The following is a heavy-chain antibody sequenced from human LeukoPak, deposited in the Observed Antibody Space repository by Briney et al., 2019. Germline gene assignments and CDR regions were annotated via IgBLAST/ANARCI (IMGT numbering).Heavy chain of an antibody. CDR2: ISYNGGST. J-gene: IGHJ4*02. Sequence: GGSLRLSCAASAFTFNNYAMTWVRQAPGEGLEWVSTISYNGGSTYYADSVKGRFTISRDNSKNTLYLQMNSLRAEDTAVYYCARDPSSIAARLFWGQGTLVTVSS. CDR1: AFTFNNYA. V-gene: IGHV3-23*01. D-gene: IGHD6-6*01. CDR3: ARDPSSIAARLF.